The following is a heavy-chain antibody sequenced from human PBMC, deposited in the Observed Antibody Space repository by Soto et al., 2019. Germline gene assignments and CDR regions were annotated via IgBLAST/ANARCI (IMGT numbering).Heavy chain of an antibody. CDR2: IHHGGTP. Sequence: QMQLQESGSGLVKPSQTLSLTCAVSGASISSGDYSWSWVRQPPGKGLEWIGHIHHGGTPYYKASLKSRVTISQDRSKNQFSLSLSSVTAADTAMYFCARVAYSGFKYFFDSWGQGILVTVSS. D-gene: IGHD5-12*01. J-gene: IGHJ4*02. V-gene: IGHV4-30-2*01. CDR1: GASISSGDYS. CDR3: ARVAYSGFKYFFDS.